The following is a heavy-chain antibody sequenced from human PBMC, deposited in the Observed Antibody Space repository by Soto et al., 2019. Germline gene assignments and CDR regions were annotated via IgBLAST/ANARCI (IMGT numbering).Heavy chain of an antibody. CDR1: GGSISSSSYY. V-gene: IGHV4-39*01. J-gene: IGHJ4*02. Sequence: SETLSLTCTVSGGSISSSSYYWGWIRQPPGKGLELTGSIYYSGSTYYNPSLKSRFTISGDTSKNQFSLKLSSVTAADTAVYYCARHEGTFFGDKNFDYWGQGTLVTVSS. CDR3: ARHEGTFFGDKNFDY. CDR2: IYYSGST. D-gene: IGHD3-3*01.